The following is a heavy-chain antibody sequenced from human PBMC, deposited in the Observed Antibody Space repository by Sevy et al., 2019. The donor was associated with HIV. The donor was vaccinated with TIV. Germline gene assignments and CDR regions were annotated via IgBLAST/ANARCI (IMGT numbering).Heavy chain of an antibody. CDR2: MKQDGSEK. V-gene: IGHV3-7*01. J-gene: IGHJ4*02. CDR3: VREGLGGYSYSLDC. Sequence: GGSLRLSCAASGFTFSSYWMSWVRQAPGKGLEWVATMKQDGSEKYYVDSVKGRFTISRDNAKNSLYLQMHSLRAEEAAVYYCVREGLGGYSYSLDCWGQGTLVTVSS. D-gene: IGHD5-18*01. CDR1: GFTFSSYW.